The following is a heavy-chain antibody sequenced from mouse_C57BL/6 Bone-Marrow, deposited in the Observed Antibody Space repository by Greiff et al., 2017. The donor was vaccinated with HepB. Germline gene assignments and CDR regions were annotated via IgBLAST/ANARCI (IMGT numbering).Heavy chain of an antibody. CDR1: GFTFSDYG. D-gene: IGHD3-1*01. CDR3: ARGDSAAY. V-gene: IGHV5-17*01. CDR2: ISSGSSTI. Sequence: EVQLVESGGGLVKPGGSLKLSCAASGFTFSDYGMHWVRQAPEKGLEWVAYISSGSSTIYYADTVKGRFTISRDNAKNTLFLQMTSLRSEDTAMYYCARGDSAAYWGQGTLVTVSA. J-gene: IGHJ3*01.